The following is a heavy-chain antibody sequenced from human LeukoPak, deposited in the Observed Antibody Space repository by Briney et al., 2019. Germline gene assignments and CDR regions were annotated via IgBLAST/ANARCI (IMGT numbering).Heavy chain of an antibody. Sequence: SQTLSLTCTVSGGSISSGGYYWSWIRQHPGKGLGWIGYIYYSGSTYYNPSLKSRVTISVDTSMNQFSLKLSSVTAADTAVYYCARDPGDGYYYYGMDVWGQGTTVTVSS. D-gene: IGHD3-10*01. CDR3: ARDPGDGYYYYGMDV. V-gene: IGHV4-31*03. CDR1: GGSISSGGYY. J-gene: IGHJ6*02. CDR2: IYYSGST.